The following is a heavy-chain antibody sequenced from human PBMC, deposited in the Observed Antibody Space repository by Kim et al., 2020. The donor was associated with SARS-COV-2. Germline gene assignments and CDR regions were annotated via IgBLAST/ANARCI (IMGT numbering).Heavy chain of an antibody. D-gene: IGHD1-26*01. V-gene: IGHV3-15*01. Sequence: AEPVKGRFTSSRDDSKDTLFLQMTSLETDDTAVYYCTTVFGTYIRGFFDYWGQGTLVTVSS. J-gene: IGHJ4*02. CDR3: TTVFGTYIRGFFDY.